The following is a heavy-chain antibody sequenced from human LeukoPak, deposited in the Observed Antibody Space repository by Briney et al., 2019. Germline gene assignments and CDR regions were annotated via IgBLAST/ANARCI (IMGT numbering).Heavy chain of an antibody. D-gene: IGHD2-15*01. CDR1: GFTFSSYA. V-gene: IGHV3-30-3*01. J-gene: IGHJ3*02. CDR3: ARDRSGDRKFKTPDAFDI. Sequence: GGSLRLSCAASGFTFSSYAMHWVRQAPGKGLEWVAVISYDGSNKYYADSVKGRFTISRDNFKNTLYLQMNSLRAEDTAVYYCARDRSGDRKFKTPDAFDIWGQGTMVTVSS. CDR2: ISYDGSNK.